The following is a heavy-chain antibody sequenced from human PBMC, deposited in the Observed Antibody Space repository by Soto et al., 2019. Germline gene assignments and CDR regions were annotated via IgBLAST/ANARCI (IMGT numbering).Heavy chain of an antibody. V-gene: IGHV1-18*01. D-gene: IGHD3-10*01. CDR1: GYTFTSYG. CDR2: ISAYNGNT. CDR3: ASDKGDGSVSYYGY. J-gene: IGHJ4*02. Sequence: QVQLVQSGAEVKKPGASVKVSCKASGYTFTSYGISWVRQAPGQGLEWMGWISAYNGNTNYAQKLQGRVTMTTDTPTSTAYIELRSMRSDDTAVYYLASDKGDGSVSYYGYWGQGTLVTVS.